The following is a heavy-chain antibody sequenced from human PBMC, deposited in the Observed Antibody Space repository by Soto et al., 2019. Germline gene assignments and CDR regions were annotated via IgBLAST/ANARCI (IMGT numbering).Heavy chain of an antibody. CDR3: ARTNTPMGTYIDY. J-gene: IGHJ4*02. V-gene: IGHV1-69*13. Sequence: SVKVSCKASGGTFSSYAISWVRQAPGQGLEWMGGIIPIFGTANYAQKFQGRVTITADESTSTAYMELSSLRSEDTAVYYCARTNTPMGTYIDYWGQGTLVTVSS. CDR1: GGTFSSYA. CDR2: IIPIFGTA. D-gene: IGHD5-18*01.